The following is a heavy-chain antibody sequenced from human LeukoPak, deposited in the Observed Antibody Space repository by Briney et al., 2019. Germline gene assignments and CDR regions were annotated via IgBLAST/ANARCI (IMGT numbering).Heavy chain of an antibody. V-gene: IGHV3-30*18. Sequence: GGSLRLPCAASGFDFSSYGMHWVRQAPGKGLEWVAVISYDGSNKYYADSVKGRFTISRDNSKNTLYLQMNSLRAEDTAVYYCAKDALFDPWGQGTLVTVSS. CDR2: ISYDGSNK. CDR3: AKDALFDP. J-gene: IGHJ5*02. CDR1: GFDFSSYG.